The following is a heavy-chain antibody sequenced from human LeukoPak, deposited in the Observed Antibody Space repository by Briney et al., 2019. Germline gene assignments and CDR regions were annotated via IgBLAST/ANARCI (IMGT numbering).Heavy chain of an antibody. CDR2: IYYSGST. CDR1: GGSISTYW. CDR3: ARDLPYGMDV. J-gene: IGHJ6*02. V-gene: IGHV4-59*01. Sequence: SETLSLTCTVSGGSISTYWWSWIRQPPGKGLEWIGYIYYSGSTNYNPSLKSRVTISVDTSKNQFSLKLSSVTAADTAVYYCARDLPYGMDVWGQGTTVTVSS.